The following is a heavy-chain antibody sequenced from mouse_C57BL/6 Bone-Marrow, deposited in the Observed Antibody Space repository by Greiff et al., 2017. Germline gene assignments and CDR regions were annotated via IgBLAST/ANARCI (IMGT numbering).Heavy chain of an antibody. CDR3: ARNRYGSNYAMDY. D-gene: IGHD1-1*01. Sequence: VKLMESGPGLVQPSQRLSITCTVSGFSLTSYGVHWVRQSPGKGLEWLGVIWSGGSTDYNAAFISRLSISKDNSKSQVFFKMNSLQADDTAIYYCARNRYGSNYAMDYWGQGTSVTVSS. V-gene: IGHV2-2*01. J-gene: IGHJ4*01. CDR2: IWSGGST. CDR1: GFSLTSYG.